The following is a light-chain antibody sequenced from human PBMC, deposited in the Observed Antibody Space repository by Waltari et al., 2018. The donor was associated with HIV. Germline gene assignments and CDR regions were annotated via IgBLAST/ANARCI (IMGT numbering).Light chain of an antibody. J-gene: IGLJ3*02. CDR2: RNN. CDR3: AAWDDSLSGSWV. Sequence: QSVLTQPPSASGTPGQRVTISCSGSSSNIGSNYVYWYQQLPGTAPKLLIYRNNQRPSGVPDRFSGPSAGTSASLAISGLRSEDEADYYCAAWDDSLSGSWVFGGGTKLTVL. V-gene: IGLV1-47*01. CDR1: SSNIGSNY.